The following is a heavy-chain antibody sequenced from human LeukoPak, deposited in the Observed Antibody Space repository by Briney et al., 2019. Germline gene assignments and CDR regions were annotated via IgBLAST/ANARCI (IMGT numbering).Heavy chain of an antibody. D-gene: IGHD4-11*01. CDR2: INSDISLM. CDR1: GFTFSSYS. CDR3: IRDLFDDYSLHY. J-gene: IGHJ4*02. V-gene: IGHV3-21*01. Sequence: KPGGSLRLSCAASGFTFSSYSMNWVRQAPGKGLECVFSINSDISLMYYAESVKARFTISRGNASISLYLQMNSLRAEDTALYYCIRDLFDDYSLHYGGQGALVTVSA.